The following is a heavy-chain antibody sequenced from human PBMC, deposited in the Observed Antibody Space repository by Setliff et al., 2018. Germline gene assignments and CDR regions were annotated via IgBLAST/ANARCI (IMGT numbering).Heavy chain of an antibody. V-gene: IGHV1-69*08. D-gene: IGHD3-3*01. Sequence: SVKVSCKASGGTFSIYTISWVRQAPGQGLEWMGRIIPIFGTANYAQKFQGRVTITADRSTSTAYTELSSLRSEDTAVYYCAISTIFGVVSPTPDAFDIWGQGTMVTVSS. CDR2: IIPIFGTA. CDR3: AISTIFGVVSPTPDAFDI. CDR1: GGTFSIYT. J-gene: IGHJ3*02.